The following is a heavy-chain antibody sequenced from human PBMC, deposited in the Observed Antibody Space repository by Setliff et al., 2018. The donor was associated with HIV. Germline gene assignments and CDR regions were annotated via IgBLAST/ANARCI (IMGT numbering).Heavy chain of an antibody. Sequence: SETLSLTCAVSNYSISSGYYWGWIRQSPGKGLEWIGSMYHSGSTYSNPSLKSRVTMSIDTSKNQLSLKLRSVTAADTAVYCCASGYNYAYSDYWGQGTLVTVSS. J-gene: IGHJ4*02. V-gene: IGHV4-38-2*01. CDR1: NYSISSGYY. CDR2: MYHSGST. CDR3: ASGYNYAYSDY. D-gene: IGHD5-18*01.